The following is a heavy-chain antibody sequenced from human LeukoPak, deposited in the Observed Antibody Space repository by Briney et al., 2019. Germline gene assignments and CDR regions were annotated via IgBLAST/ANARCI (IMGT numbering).Heavy chain of an antibody. CDR2: IHSDGSST. D-gene: IGHD6-19*01. CDR3: ARVSIAVAGFFDY. J-gene: IGHJ4*02. V-gene: IGHV3-74*01. CDR1: GFTFSNYW. Sequence: GGSLRLSCAASGFTFSNYWMHWVRQAPGKGLVWVSRIHSDGSSTSYADSVKGRFTISRDNAKNTLYLQMNSLRAEDTAVYYCARVSIAVAGFFDYWGQGTLVTVSS.